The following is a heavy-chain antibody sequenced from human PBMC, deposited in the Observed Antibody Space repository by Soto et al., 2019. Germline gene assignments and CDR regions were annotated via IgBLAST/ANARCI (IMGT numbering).Heavy chain of an antibody. CDR2: IKQDGSEK. V-gene: IGHV3-7*01. CDR1: GFTFSSYW. CDR3: ARMWTTAAGTRYFQH. Sequence: GSLRLSCAASGFTFSSYWMSWVRQAPGKGLEWVANIKQDGSEKYYVDSVKGRFTISRDNAKNSLYLQMNSLRAEDTAVYSCARMWTTAAGTRYFQHWGQGTLVTVSS. D-gene: IGHD6-13*01. J-gene: IGHJ1*01.